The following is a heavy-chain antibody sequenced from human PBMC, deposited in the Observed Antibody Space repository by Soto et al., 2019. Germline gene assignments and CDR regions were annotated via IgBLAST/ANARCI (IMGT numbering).Heavy chain of an antibody. V-gene: IGHV3-7*01. Sequence: VQLVESGGGVVQPGGSLRLSCAASGFTFSNYWMSWVRQAPGKGLEWVANIKQDGSEKYHGDSVRGRFTISRDNAKNALYLQTNRLRAEDTAISYCATRPHASASDGFVGVFDFWGQGTLVTVSS. CDR1: GFTFSNYW. J-gene: IGHJ4*02. CDR2: IKQDGSEK. D-gene: IGHD2-15*01. CDR3: ATRPHASASDGFVGVFDF.